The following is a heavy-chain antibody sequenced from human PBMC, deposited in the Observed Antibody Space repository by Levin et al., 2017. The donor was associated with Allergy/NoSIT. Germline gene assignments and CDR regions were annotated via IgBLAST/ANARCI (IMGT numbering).Heavy chain of an antibody. CDR3: AQEEGPSHLSYYDFWSSSSNNYGMDV. Sequence: PGGSLRLSCAASGFSFSDYAMTWVRQAPGKGLEWVSAISGSGASTYYSASVRGRAVISRDNSKNTLNLPMNSLSADDPAVYDCAQEEGPSHLSYYDFWSSSSNNYGMDVWGQGTTVTVSS. CDR1: GFSFSDYA. V-gene: IGHV3-23*01. J-gene: IGHJ6*02. D-gene: IGHD3-3*01. CDR2: ISGSGAST.